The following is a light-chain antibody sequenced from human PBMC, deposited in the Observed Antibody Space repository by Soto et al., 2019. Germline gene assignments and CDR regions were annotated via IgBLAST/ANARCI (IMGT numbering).Light chain of an antibody. V-gene: IGKV1D-12*01. CDR2: AAS. Sequence: DIQMTQSPSSVSASVGARVTITCRASQGISSWLGWYQQKPGKAPKLLIYAASSLQSGVPSRFSGSGSGTDFTLTIGSLPPKDLATYYCQQANSCQFTFGGGTKVEIK. CDR3: QQANSCQFT. J-gene: IGKJ4*01. CDR1: QGISSW.